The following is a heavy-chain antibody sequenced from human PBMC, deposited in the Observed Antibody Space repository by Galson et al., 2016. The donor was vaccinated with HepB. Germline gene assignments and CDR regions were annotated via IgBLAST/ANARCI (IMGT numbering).Heavy chain of an antibody. CDR1: GYTFTSFY. Sequence: SVKVSCKASGYTFTSFYMHWVRQAPGQGLEWMGILNPSGGSASYAQKFRGRVTMTRDTSTSTVYMEVSSLRSEDTAVYYCARDQGPIVVVGPHPEPLDYWGQGTLVTVSS. CDR3: ARDQGPIVVVGPHPEPLDY. V-gene: IGHV1-46*01. D-gene: IGHD2-21*01. CDR2: LNPSGGSA. J-gene: IGHJ4*02.